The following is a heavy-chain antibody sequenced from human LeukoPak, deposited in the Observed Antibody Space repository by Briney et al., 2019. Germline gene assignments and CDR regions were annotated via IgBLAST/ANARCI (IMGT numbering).Heavy chain of an antibody. J-gene: IGHJ4*02. V-gene: IGHV3-66*01. CDR2: IYSGGST. Sequence: GGSLRLSCAASGFTFSSYGMSWVRQAPGKGLEWVSVIYSGGSTYYADSVKGRFTISRDNSKNTLYLQMNSLRAEDTAVYYCARASTYSGSYYGAFDYWGQGTLVTVSS. CDR3: ARASTYSGSYYGAFDY. CDR1: GFTFSSYG. D-gene: IGHD1-26*01.